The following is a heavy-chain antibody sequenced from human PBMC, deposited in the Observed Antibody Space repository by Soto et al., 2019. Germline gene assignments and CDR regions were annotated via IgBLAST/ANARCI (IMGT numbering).Heavy chain of an antibody. V-gene: IGHV3-48*02. CDR3: ARDLYLSQSGGADDAFDI. CDR2: ISSGCSTI. CDR1: GFTFSSYS. J-gene: IGHJ3*02. D-gene: IGHD3-16*01. Sequence: EVQLVESGGGLVQPGGSLRLSCAASGFTFSSYSMNWVRQAPGKGLEWVSYISSGCSTIYYADSVKGRFTISRDNAKNSLYLQMNSLRDEDTAVYYCARDLYLSQSGGADDAFDIWGQGTMVTVSS.